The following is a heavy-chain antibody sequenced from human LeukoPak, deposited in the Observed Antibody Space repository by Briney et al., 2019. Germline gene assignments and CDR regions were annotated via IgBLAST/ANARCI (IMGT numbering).Heavy chain of an antibody. J-gene: IGHJ6*02. CDR2: INHSGST. D-gene: IGHD3-10*01. CDR1: GGSFSGYY. Sequence: SETLSLTCAVYGGSFSGYYWSWIRQPPGKGLEWIGEINHSGSTNYNPSLKSRVTISVDTSKNQFSLKLSSVTAADTAVYYCARKGRGVIITDYYYFGMAVWGQGTTVTVSS. V-gene: IGHV4-34*01. CDR3: ARKGRGVIITDYYYFGMAV.